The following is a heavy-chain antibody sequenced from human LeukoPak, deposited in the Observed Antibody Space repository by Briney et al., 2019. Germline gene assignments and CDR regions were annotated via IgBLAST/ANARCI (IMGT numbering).Heavy chain of an antibody. CDR1: GGSFSGYY. J-gene: IGHJ4*02. CDR3: ARAYRAHQTFHSYHYFDY. Sequence: PLETLSLTCVVYGGSFSGYYWTWIRQPPGKGLEWIGEINQSGSTKYNPSLKSRVTISGDTSKNQFSLRLNSVTAADTAVYFCARAYRAHQTFHSYHYFDYWGQGTLVTVSS. V-gene: IGHV4-34*01. D-gene: IGHD5-18*01. CDR2: INQSGST.